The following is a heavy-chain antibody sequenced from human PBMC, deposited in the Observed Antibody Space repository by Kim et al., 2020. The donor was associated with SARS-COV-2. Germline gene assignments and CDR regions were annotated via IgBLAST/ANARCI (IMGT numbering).Heavy chain of an antibody. Sequence: TYAQGFKGRFVFSLDTPVSTAYLQISSLKAEDTAVYYCAREGVGAAPARYWGQGTLVTVSS. V-gene: IGHV7-4-1*02. J-gene: IGHJ4*02. CDR3: AREGVGAAPARY. D-gene: IGHD1-26*01.